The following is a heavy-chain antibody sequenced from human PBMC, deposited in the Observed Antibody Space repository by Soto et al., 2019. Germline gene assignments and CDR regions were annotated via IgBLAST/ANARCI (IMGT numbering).Heavy chain of an antibody. CDR1: GGTIRSPDW. J-gene: IGHJ5*02. Sequence: LSLTCGVSGGTIRSPDWWTWVRQPPGKGLEWIGEIFQSGSTNYTPSLESRVTISVGKSKNQFSLTLTSVTAADTAVYFCARGRGRYSSGWSWFDPWGQGILVTVS. CDR3: ARGRGRYSSGWSWFDP. V-gene: IGHV4-4*01. D-gene: IGHD6-19*01. CDR2: IFQSGST.